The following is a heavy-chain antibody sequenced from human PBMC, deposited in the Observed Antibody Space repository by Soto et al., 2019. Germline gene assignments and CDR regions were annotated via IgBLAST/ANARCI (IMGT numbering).Heavy chain of an antibody. CDR3: ARDQGGRLGAFDY. CDR2: ISAYNGNT. V-gene: IGHV1-18*01. D-gene: IGHD7-27*01. J-gene: IGHJ4*02. Sequence: QVKLVQSGAEVKKPGASVKVSCKASGYTFTSYGISWVRQAPGQWREWMGWISAYNGNTNYAQKLKGRGNMTTDTTTITTYRELRSMRSDDTAVYYCARDQGGRLGAFDYWGQGTLVNVSA. CDR1: GYTFTSYG.